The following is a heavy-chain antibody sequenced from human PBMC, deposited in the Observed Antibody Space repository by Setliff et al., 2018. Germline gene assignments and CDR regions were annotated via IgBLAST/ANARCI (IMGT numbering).Heavy chain of an antibody. CDR2: IGSAGET. V-gene: IGHV3-13*01. CDR1: GFTFSKYD. CDR3: ARAAGYGSGDYYYYYYSMDV. Sequence: GGSLRLSCAASGFTFSKYDMHWVRQVTGEGLEWVSGIGSAGETNYPGPVKRRFNISKENGKNPSYLQMSSLRTGDTSVYYYARAAGYGSGDYYYYYYSMDVWGQGTTVTVSS. J-gene: IGHJ6*02. D-gene: IGHD3-10*01.